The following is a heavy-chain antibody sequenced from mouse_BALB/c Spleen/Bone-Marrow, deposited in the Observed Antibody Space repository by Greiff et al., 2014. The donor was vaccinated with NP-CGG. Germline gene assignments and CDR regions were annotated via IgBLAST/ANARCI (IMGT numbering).Heavy chain of an antibody. J-gene: IGHJ4*01. V-gene: IGHV1S81*02. CDR3: SRGRRDALDY. Sequence: QVQLQQSGAELVKPGASVKWSCKASGYTFTSYYMYWVKQRPGQGLEWFGEINPSNGGTNFNEKFKNKATLTVDKSSSTAYMQLSSLTSEDSAVYYCSRGRRDALDYWGQGTSVTVSS. CDR2: INPSNGGT. CDR1: GYTFTSYY.